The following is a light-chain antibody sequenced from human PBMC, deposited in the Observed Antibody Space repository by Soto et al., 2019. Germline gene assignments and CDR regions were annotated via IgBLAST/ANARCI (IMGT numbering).Light chain of an antibody. V-gene: IGLV2-14*01. J-gene: IGLJ1*01. CDR3: SSYTSSSTLV. Sequence: QSALTQPASVSGSPGQSITISFTGTSSDVGGYNYVSWYQQHPGKAPELMIFEVTNRPSGVSNRLSGSKSGNTASLTISGLQAEDEADYYCSSYTSSSTLVFGTGTKLTVL. CDR1: SSDVGGYNY. CDR2: EVT.